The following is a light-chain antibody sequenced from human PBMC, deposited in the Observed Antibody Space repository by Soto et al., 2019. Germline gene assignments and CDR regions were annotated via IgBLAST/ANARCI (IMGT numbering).Light chain of an antibody. V-gene: IGLV2-14*01. CDR1: DSGVGGYNY. CDR2: GVT. CDR3: SSYTTRSTYVV. J-gene: IGLJ2*01. Sequence: QSALTQPASVSGSPGQSITISCTGTDSGVGGYNYVSWYQQHPGKAPKLIIYGVTNRPSGVSNRFSGSKSGNTASLTISGLQAEDEADYYCSSYTTRSTYVVLGGGTKLTVL.